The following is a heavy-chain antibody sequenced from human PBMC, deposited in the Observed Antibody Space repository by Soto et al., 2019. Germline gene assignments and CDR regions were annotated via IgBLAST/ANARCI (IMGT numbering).Heavy chain of an antibody. D-gene: IGHD3-3*01. V-gene: IGHV3-74*01. CDR2: INGDGGTT. CDR3: ASIGDPPVDD. J-gene: IGHJ4*02. Sequence: GGSLRLSCAASGFTFSSSWMHWVRQAPGKGLVWVSRINGDGGTTDYADSVKGRFTISRDNAKNTLYLQMHSLRGEDTAVYYCASIGDPPVDDWGQGTRVTVSS. CDR1: GFTFSSSW.